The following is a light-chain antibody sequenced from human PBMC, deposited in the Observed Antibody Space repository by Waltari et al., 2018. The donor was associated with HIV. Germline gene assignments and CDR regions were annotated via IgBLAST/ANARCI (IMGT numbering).Light chain of an antibody. Sequence: DIVMTQSPESLAVALGERATINCKSSQSIFSSPKNKDYLIWYQQKPGQPPKVLIFWASTRESGVPDRFSGSGSGTDFTLTINSLQPEDVALYFCQQSYSNPVTFGGGTRVEIK. CDR3: QQSYSNPVT. V-gene: IGKV4-1*01. CDR2: WAS. CDR1: QSIFSSPKNKDY. J-gene: IGKJ4*01.